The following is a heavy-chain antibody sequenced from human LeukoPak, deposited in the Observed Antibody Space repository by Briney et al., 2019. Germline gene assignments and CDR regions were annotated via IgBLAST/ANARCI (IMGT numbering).Heavy chain of an antibody. Sequence: SETLSLTCAVYGGSFSGHYWSWIRQPPGKGLEWIGEINHVGSTNYNPSLKSRVTISVDTSKNQFSLKLSSVTAADTAVYYCARLVVVAATDADYWGQGTLVTVSS. CDR3: ARLVVVAATDADY. J-gene: IGHJ4*02. CDR1: GGSFSGHY. V-gene: IGHV4-34*01. D-gene: IGHD2-15*01. CDR2: INHVGST.